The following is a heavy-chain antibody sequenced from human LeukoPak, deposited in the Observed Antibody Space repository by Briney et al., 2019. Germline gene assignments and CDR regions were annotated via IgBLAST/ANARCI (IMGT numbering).Heavy chain of an antibody. D-gene: IGHD4-17*01. Sequence: GASVKVSCKASGYTFTGYYMHWVRQAPGQGLEWMGWINPNSGVTDYAQKFQGRVTMTRDTSISTAHMEVSSLRSDDTAVYYCARDFGRAYGDKFDYWGQGTLVTVSS. CDR3: ARDFGRAYGDKFDY. CDR1: GYTFTGYY. J-gene: IGHJ4*02. CDR2: INPNSGVT. V-gene: IGHV1-2*02.